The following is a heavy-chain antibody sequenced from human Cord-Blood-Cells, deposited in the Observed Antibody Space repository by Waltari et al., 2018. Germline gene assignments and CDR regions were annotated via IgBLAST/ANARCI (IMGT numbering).Heavy chain of an antibody. Sequence: QVQLVETGGGVVQHGRSLRLSCAASGFTFSRHGMHWVRQAPGKGLEWVAVIWYDGSNKYYADSVKGRFTISRDNSKNTLYLQMNSLRAEDTAVYYCARASKSWYFDLWGRGTLVTVSS. CDR1: GFTFSRHG. CDR2: IWYDGSNK. CDR3: ARASKSWYFDL. V-gene: IGHV3-33*01. J-gene: IGHJ2*01.